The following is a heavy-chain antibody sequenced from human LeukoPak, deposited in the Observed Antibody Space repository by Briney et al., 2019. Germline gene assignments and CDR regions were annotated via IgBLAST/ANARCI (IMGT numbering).Heavy chain of an antibody. V-gene: IGHV3-23*01. J-gene: IGHJ4*02. CDR1: GFTLSSYP. CDR3: ARYLRGYSYYYTDV. D-gene: IGHD3-22*01. Sequence: PGGSLRLSCAASGFTLSSYPMTWVRQAPGKGLAWVSAISNSGATTYSADSLKGRFTISRDISKNTLFLQMNSLRAEDTAVYYCARYLRGYSYYYTDVWGQGTLVTVSS. CDR2: ISNSGATT.